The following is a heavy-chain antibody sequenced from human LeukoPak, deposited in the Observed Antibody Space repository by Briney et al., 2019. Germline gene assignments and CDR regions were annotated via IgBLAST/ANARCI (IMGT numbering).Heavy chain of an antibody. Sequence: SEALSLTCAVSGGSISSSNWWSWVRQPPGKGLEWIGEIYHSGSTYYNPSLKSRVTISVDKSKNQFSLKLSSVTAADTAVYYCARDLGSSSSYYYYYGMDVWGQGTTVTVSS. CDR2: IYHSGST. V-gene: IGHV4-4*02. CDR1: GGSISSSNW. CDR3: ARDLGSSSSYYYYYGMDV. D-gene: IGHD6-13*01. J-gene: IGHJ6*02.